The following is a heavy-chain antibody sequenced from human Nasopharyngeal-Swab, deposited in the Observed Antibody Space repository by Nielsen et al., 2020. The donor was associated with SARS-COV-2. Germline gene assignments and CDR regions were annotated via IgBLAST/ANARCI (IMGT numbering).Heavy chain of an antibody. CDR1: GGFFRGFY. CDR2: INDSGST. Sequence: SETLSPTCAAYGGFFRGFYWSWIRQPPGKGLEWIGAINDSGSTNSNPSLTSRVTMSVDTSTSQFSLKLNSVTAADTAVYYCARGLRKVPIFPASQYYFDYWGQGTLVTVSS. D-gene: IGHD3-9*01. CDR3: ARGLRKVPIFPASQYYFDY. J-gene: IGHJ4*02. V-gene: IGHV4-34*01.